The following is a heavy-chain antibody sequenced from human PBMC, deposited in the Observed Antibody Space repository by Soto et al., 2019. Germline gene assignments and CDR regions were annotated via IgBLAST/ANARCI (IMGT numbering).Heavy chain of an antibody. CDR2: VYFSGNT. J-gene: IGHJ6*03. CDR3: ARHYLFCSATSCPGLAYMDV. V-gene: IGHV4-39*01. D-gene: IGHD2-15*01. CDR1: GDSISSSSYY. Sequence: SETLSLTCTVSGDSISSSSYYWGWVRQPPGKGLEWIGSVYFSGNTYYNPSLKSRVTISVDTSKNQFSLKLTSETAADTAVYYCARHYLFCSATSCPGLAYMDVWGKGTTVT.